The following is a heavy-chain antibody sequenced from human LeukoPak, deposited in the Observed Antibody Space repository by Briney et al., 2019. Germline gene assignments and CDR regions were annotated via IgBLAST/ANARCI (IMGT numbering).Heavy chain of an antibody. CDR3: ARDLVVGNYYYGMDV. V-gene: IGHV4-30-2*03. J-gene: IGHJ6*02. CDR1: GGSISSGGYY. D-gene: IGHD3-22*01. Sequence: SQTLSLTCTVSGGSISSGGYYWSWIRQPPGKGLEGIGSIYYSGSTYYNPSLKSRVTISVDTSKNQFSLKLSSVTAADTAVYYCARDLVVGNYYYGMDVWGQGTTVTVSS. CDR2: IYYSGST.